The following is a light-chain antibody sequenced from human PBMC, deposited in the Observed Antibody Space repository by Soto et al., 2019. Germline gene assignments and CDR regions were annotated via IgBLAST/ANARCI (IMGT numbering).Light chain of an antibody. CDR1: ESVSSN. J-gene: IGKJ2*01. CDR3: QQYDNWPQT. V-gene: IGKV3-15*01. CDR2: GAS. Sequence: EIVLTQSPATLSVSPGERATLSCRASESVSSNLAWYQQKPAQAARLLIYGASTRATGIPARFSGSGSGTEFTLTISSLQSEDFAVYYCQQYDNWPQTFGQGTKVEIK.